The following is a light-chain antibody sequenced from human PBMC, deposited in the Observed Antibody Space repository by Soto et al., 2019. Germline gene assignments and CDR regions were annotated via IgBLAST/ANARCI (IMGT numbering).Light chain of an antibody. Sequence: DIVMTQSPATLSVSPGETATLSCSASQNIDINLVWYQQKPGQAPRLLIFRASTRATGIPARFSGSGSGTEFTLTISSLQSEDIAVYYCQQYHHWPPINFGQGTRLEIK. V-gene: IGKV3-15*01. CDR1: QNIDIN. CDR2: RAS. CDR3: QQYHHWPPIN. J-gene: IGKJ5*01.